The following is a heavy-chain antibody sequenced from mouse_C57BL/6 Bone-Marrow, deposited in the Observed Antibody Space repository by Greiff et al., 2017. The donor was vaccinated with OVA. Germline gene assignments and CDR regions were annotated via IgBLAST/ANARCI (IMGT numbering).Heavy chain of an antibody. D-gene: IGHD2-4*01. CDR2: IYPGSGST. CDR3: ARDRGLRRVYAMDY. Sequence: VQVVESGAELVKPGASVKMSCKASGYTFTSYWITWVKQRPGQGLEWIGDIYPGSGSTNYNEKFKSKATLTVDTSSSTAYMQLSSLTSEDSAVYYCARDRGLRRVYAMDYWGQGTSVTVSS. CDR1: GYTFTSYW. J-gene: IGHJ4*01. V-gene: IGHV1-55*01.